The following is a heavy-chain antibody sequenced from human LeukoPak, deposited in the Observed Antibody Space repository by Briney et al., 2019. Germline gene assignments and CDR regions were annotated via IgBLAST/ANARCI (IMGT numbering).Heavy chain of an antibody. CDR3: ATDLHYAFNI. CDR1: GFTFSDFY. V-gene: IGHV3-11*04. J-gene: IGHJ3*02. CDR2: ISSSGSTI. Sequence: GGSLRLSCAASGFTFSDFYMSWIRQAPGKGLEWVSYISSSGSTIYYADSVKGRFTISRDNAKNSLYLQMDSLRAEDTAVYYCATDLHYAFNIWGHGTMVTVSS.